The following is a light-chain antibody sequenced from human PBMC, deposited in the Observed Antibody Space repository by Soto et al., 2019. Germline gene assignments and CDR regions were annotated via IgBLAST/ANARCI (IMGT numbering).Light chain of an antibody. Sequence: IVMTQSPGTLSVSPGEGSTLSCRPSQSVSTNLAWYQQKPGQAPRLLIYGASTRVTGVPARFSGSGSGTEFTLTISSLQSEDFAVYYCQQYHKWPITFGQGTRLEIK. V-gene: IGKV3-15*01. CDR2: GAS. J-gene: IGKJ5*01. CDR1: QSVSTN. CDR3: QQYHKWPIT.